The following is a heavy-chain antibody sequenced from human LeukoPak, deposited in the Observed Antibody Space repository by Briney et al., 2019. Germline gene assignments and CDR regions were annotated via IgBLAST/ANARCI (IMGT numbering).Heavy chain of an antibody. V-gene: IGHV3-21*01. CDR3: ARDIRRAMIVVVISDAFDI. Sequence: GGSLRLSCAASGFTFSSYSMNWVRQAPGKGLEWVSSISSSSSYIYYADSVKGRFTISRDNAKNSLYLQMNSLRAEDTAVYYCARDIRRAMIVVVISDAFDIWGQGTMVTVSS. CDR2: ISSSSSYI. J-gene: IGHJ3*02. CDR1: GFTFSSYS. D-gene: IGHD3-22*01.